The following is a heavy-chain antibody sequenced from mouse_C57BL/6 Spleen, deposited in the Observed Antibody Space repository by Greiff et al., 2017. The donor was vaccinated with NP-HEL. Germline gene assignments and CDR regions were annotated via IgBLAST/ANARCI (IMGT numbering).Heavy chain of an antibody. CDR2: IRSKSNNYAT. Sequence: EVQLVESGGGLVQPKGSLKISCAASGFNFNTYAMNWVRQAPGTGLEWVARIRSKSNNYATYYADSVKDRFTISRDDSESMLYLQMNNLKTEDTAMYYCVRQGWAGYFDYWGQGTTLTVSS. CDR1: GFNFNTYA. D-gene: IGHD3-2*02. V-gene: IGHV10-1*01. J-gene: IGHJ2*01. CDR3: VRQGWAGYFDY.